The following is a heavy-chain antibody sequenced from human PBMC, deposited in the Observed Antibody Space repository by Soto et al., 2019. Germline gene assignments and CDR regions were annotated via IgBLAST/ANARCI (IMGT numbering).Heavy chain of an antibody. CDR1: GGSVSSCNQY. D-gene: IGHD6-13*01. CDR3: ASGSSVSAYIDS. J-gene: IGHJ4*02. V-gene: IGHV4-61*01. Sequence: SETLSLTCTVSGGSVSSCNQYWSWIRQPPGKGLEWIGYIYNSGSTDYNPSLKSRVSISVDTSKNQFSLNLSSVTAADTAMYLCASGSSVSAYIDSWGQGTLVTVSS. CDR2: IYNSGST.